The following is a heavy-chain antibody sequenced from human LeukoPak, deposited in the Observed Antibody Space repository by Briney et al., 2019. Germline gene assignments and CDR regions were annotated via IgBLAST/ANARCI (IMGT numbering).Heavy chain of an antibody. CDR1: GGSFSGYY. CDR2: INHSGST. J-gene: IGHJ4*02. V-gene: IGHV4-34*01. D-gene: IGHD1-26*01. Sequence: SETLSLTCAVYGGSFSGYYWSWIRQPPGKGLEWIGEINHSGSTNYNPSLKSRVTISVDTSKSQFSLKLSSVTAADTAVYYCARSRLNSGSYYSDYWGQGTLVTVSS. CDR3: ARSRLNSGSYYSDY.